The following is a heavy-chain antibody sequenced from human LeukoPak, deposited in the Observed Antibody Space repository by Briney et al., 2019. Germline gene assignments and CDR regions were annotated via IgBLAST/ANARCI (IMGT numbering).Heavy chain of an antibody. CDR1: GGSISSSSYY. CDR3: ARDHGGNSVWYFDL. D-gene: IGHD2-21*02. V-gene: IGHV4-61*02. J-gene: IGHJ2*01. CDR2: IYTSGIT. Sequence: SSETLSLTCTVSGGSISSSSYYWSWIRQPAGKGLEWIGRIYTSGITNYNPSLQSRVTMSVDTSKNQFSLKLSSVTAADTAVYYCARDHGGNSVWYFDLWGRGTLVTVSS.